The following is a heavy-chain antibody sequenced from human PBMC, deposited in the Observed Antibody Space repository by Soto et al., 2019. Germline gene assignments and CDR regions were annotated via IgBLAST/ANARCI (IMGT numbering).Heavy chain of an antibody. V-gene: IGHV1-69*12. CDR3: AALARPFESKEHHAGY. J-gene: IGHJ4*02. CDR2: IIPIFGTA. D-gene: IGHD2-21*01. Sequence: QVQLVQSGAEVKKPGSSVKVSCKASGGTFSSYAISWVRQAPGQGLEWMGGIIPIFGTANYAQKFQGRVTIAADESTSIAYMELSSLRSEDTAVYYCAALARPFESKEHHAGYWGQGTLVTVSS. CDR1: GGTFSSYA.